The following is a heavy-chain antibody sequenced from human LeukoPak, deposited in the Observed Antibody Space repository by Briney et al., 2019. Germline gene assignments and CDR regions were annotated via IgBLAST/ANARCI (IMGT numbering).Heavy chain of an antibody. Sequence: GASVKVSCKASGYTFTSYDINWVRQATGQGLEWMGWMNPNSGNTGYAQKFQGRVTITRNTSISTAYMELSSLRSEDTAVYYCARGRRYCSSTSCPRSGYYFDYWGQGTLVTVSS. J-gene: IGHJ4*02. V-gene: IGHV1-8*03. CDR3: ARGRRYCSSTSCPRSGYYFDY. D-gene: IGHD2-2*01. CDR2: MNPNSGNT. CDR1: GYTFTSYD.